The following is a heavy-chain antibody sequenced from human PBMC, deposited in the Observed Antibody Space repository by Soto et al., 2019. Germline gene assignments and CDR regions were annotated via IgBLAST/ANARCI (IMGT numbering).Heavy chain of an antibody. CDR2: ISGSGGST. J-gene: IGHJ1*01. CDR1: GFTFSSYA. D-gene: IGHD3-22*01. Sequence: PGGSLHLSCAASGFTFSSYAMSWIRQAPGKGLAWVSVISGSGGSTYYADSVKGRFTVSRDNAENSLFLQMNSLRDEDTAVYYCARVEYYYDSSGYYHEFFQHWGPGTQVTVSS. CDR3: ARVEYYYDSSGYYHEFFQH. V-gene: IGHV3-23*01.